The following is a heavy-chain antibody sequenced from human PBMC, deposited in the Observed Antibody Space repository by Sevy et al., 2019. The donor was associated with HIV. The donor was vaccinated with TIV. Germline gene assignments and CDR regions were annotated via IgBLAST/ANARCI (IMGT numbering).Heavy chain of an antibody. D-gene: IGHD3-3*01. J-gene: IGHJ4*02. CDR2: ISSSSSTI. CDR1: GFTFSSYS. CDR3: ARDAPYYDFWSVVSGSYFDY. V-gene: IGHV3-48*01. Sequence: GGSLRLSCAASGFTFSSYSMNWVRQAPGKGLEWVSYISSSSSTIYYAHSVKGRFTISRDNAKNSLYLQMNSLRAEDTAVYYCARDAPYYDFWSVVSGSYFDYWGQGTLVTVSS.